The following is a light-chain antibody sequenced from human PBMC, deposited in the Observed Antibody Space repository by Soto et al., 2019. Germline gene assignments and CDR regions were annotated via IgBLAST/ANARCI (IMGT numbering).Light chain of an antibody. Sequence: EIVLTQSPGTLSLSPGERATLCCRASESVSDNYLAWYQQRSGQAPRLVIYGASSRASAVPDRFSGSGSGTDFTLTISRLEPEDFAVYYCQQYDNSFTFGGGTKVDIK. CDR3: QQYDNSFT. CDR2: GAS. CDR1: ESVSDNY. V-gene: IGKV3-20*01. J-gene: IGKJ4*01.